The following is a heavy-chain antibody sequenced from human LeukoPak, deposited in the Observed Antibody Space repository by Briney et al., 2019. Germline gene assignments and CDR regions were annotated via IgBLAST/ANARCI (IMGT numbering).Heavy chain of an antibody. CDR2: IGSDGNKK. CDR3: ARKSLGIVAAGTFFGS. D-gene: IGHD6-13*01. V-gene: IGHV3-33*01. Sequence: GGSLRLSCAASGFTFSSYAMHWVRQAPGKGLEWVALIGSDGNKKYYADSVKGRFSISRDNSNNTLYLQMNSLRAEDTAMYHCARKSLGIVAAGTFFGSWGQGTLVTVSS. CDR1: GFTFSSYA. J-gene: IGHJ5*02.